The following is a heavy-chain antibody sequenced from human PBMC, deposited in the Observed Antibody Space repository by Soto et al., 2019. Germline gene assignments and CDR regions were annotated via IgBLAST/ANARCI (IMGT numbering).Heavy chain of an antibody. V-gene: IGHV3-7*03. J-gene: IGHJ4*02. CDR3: ARAEPGTVNHITPFDY. CDR2: IKQDGSEK. D-gene: IGHD4-17*01. CDR1: GFNSSSYW. Sequence: WGSLRIACAPYGFNSSSYWMSWVRQAPGKGLEWVANIKQDGSEKYYVGSVKGRFTISRDNAKNSLYLQMNSLRAEDTAVYYCARAEPGTVNHITPFDYWGQGTLVTGSS.